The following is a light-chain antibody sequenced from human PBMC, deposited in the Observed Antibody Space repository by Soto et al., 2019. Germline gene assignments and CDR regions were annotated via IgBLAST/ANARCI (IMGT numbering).Light chain of an antibody. CDR3: QQLNTYPPLT. Sequence: DIQLTQSPSFLSASVGDRVTITCRARQGISDYLAWYQEKPGKAPKLLISAASNLQRGAPSRFSGSGTGTEFTHTVSSLQPEDFATYYCQQLNTYPPLTFGGGTNVEIK. CDR2: AAS. V-gene: IGKV1-9*01. J-gene: IGKJ4*01. CDR1: QGISDY.